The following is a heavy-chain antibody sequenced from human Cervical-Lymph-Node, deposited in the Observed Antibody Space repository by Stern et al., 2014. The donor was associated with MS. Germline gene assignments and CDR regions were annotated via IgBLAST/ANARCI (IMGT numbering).Heavy chain of an antibody. V-gene: IGHV3-15*01. CDR3: TTLDRSYPYYYYGMDV. Sequence: EVQLVESGGGLVKPGGSLRLSCAASGFTFRHAWMTWIRQAPGTVLEWVGRIKSKTDGGTTDYAAPVKGRFTISRDDSKNTLYLQMNSLKTEDTAVYYCTTLDRSYPYYYYGMDVWGQGTTVTVSS. CDR1: GFTFRHAW. CDR2: IKSKTDGGTT. D-gene: IGHD1-26*01. J-gene: IGHJ6*02.